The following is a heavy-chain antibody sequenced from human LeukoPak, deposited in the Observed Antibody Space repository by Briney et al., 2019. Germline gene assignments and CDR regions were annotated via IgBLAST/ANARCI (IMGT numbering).Heavy chain of an antibody. CDR2: INHSGST. Sequence: SETLSLTCAVYGGSFSGYYWSWIRQPPGKGLEWIGEINHSGSTNYNPSLKSRVTISVDTSKNQFSLKLSSVTAADTAVYYCARREKEKVAGTIYYYYYYMDVWGKGTTVTISS. D-gene: IGHD6-19*01. CDR1: GGSFSGYY. CDR3: ARREKEKVAGTIYYYYYYMDV. J-gene: IGHJ6*03. V-gene: IGHV4-34*01.